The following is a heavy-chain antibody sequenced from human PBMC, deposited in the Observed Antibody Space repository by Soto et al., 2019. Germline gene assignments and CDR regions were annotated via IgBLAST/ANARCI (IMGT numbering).Heavy chain of an antibody. J-gene: IGHJ6*02. Sequence: ASVKVSCKASGYTFSGYYIHWLRQAAGQGLEWMGWINPNSGGTNYAQKFQGRVTVTRDTPTSTAYMELSRLTSDDTAVYYCARSLTEGYCTITGCYTSQPYGMDVWGQGTTVTVSS. CDR3: ARSLTEGYCTITGCYTSQPYGMDV. D-gene: IGHD2-2*02. CDR1: GYTFSGYY. CDR2: INPNSGGT. V-gene: IGHV1-2*02.